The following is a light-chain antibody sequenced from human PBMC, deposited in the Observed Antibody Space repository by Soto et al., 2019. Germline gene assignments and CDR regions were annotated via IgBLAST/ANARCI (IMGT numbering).Light chain of an antibody. V-gene: IGKV3-15*01. Sequence: EIVMTQSPATLSVSPGERVTLSCRASQSVSSNLAWYQQKPGQAPRLLIYGASTRATGIPARFSGSGSGTDFTLTISSLEPEDFAVYYCQQRSNWPTFGGGTKVEIK. CDR1: QSVSSN. CDR2: GAS. J-gene: IGKJ4*01. CDR3: QQRSNWPT.